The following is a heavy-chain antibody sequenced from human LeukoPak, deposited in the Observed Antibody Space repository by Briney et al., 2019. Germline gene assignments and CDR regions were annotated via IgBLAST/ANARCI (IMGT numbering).Heavy chain of an antibody. V-gene: IGHV1-69*05. CDR1: GGTFSSYA. CDR3: ARDPGRRAYSSSWYWEGFDY. Sequence: ASVKVSCKASGGTFSSYAISWVRQAPGQGLEWMGGIIPIFGTANYAQKFQGRVTITTDESTSTAYMELSSLRSEDTAVYYCARDPGRRAYSSSWYWEGFDYWGQGTLVTVSS. CDR2: IIPIFGTA. D-gene: IGHD6-13*01. J-gene: IGHJ4*02.